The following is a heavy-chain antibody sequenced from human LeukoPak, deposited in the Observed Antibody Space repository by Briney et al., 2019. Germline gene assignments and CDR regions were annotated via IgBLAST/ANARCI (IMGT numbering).Heavy chain of an antibody. CDR1: GFTFSSYS. J-gene: IGHJ4*02. CDR3: VRDYYDSSGYYKSSH. CDR2: ISDSSRTI. Sequence: GGSLRLSCAASGFTFSSYSMNWIRQAPGKGLEWLSYISDSSRTIYYAESVKGRFTISRDNAKNSLYLQMNSLRAEDTAVYYCVRDYYDSSGYYKSSHWGQGTLVTVSS. D-gene: IGHD3-22*01. V-gene: IGHV3-48*04.